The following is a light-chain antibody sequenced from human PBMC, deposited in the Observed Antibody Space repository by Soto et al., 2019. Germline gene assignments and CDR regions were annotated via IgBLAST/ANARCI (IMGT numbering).Light chain of an antibody. CDR1: SSNIGSKS. V-gene: IGLV1-44*01. J-gene: IGLJ2*01. Sequence: QSVLTQPPSVSGTPGQRVTISCSGSSSNIGSKSVSWYQHLPQTAPKLLIYSNNQRPSGVPDRFSGSKSGTSASLAISGLQSYDETQYYCGAWDDSLNVLVFGGGTQLTVL. CDR2: SNN. CDR3: GAWDDSLNVLV.